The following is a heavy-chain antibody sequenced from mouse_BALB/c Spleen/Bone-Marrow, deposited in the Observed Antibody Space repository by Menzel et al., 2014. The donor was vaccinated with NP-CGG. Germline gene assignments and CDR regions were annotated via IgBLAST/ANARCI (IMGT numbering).Heavy chain of an antibody. Sequence: EVKLMESEGGLVQPGGSLKLSCAASGFTFSSYGMSWVRQTPDKRLELVATINSNGGSTYYPDSVKGRFTISRDNAKNTLYLQMSSLKSEDTAMYYCARVWYFNYWGQGTSLTVSS. CDR3: ARVWYFNY. CDR1: GFTFSSYG. CDR2: INSNGGST. J-gene: IGHJ2*03. V-gene: IGHV5-6-3*01.